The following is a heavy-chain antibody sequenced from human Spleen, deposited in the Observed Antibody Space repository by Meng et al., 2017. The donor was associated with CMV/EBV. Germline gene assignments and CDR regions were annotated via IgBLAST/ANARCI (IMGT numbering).Heavy chain of an antibody. J-gene: IGHJ5*02. CDR3: ARGVGTITS. CDR2: IHHSGFT. Sequence: GSLRLSCTVSGDSITSTNWWNWVRQPPGKGLEWIGEIHHSGFTNYNSSLKSRVTISVDKSKNQFSLKLSSVTAADTAVYFCARGVGTITSWGQGTLVTVSS. D-gene: IGHD5-24*01. CDR1: GDSITSTNW. V-gene: IGHV4-4*01.